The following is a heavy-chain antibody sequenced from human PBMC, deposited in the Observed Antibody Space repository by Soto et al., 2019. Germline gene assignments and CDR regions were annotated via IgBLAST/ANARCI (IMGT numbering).Heavy chain of an antibody. CDR2: IYPGDSDT. CDR1: GYSFTSYW. Sequence: GESLKISCKGSGYSFTSYWIGWVRQMPGKGLEWMGIIYPGDSDTRYSPSFQGQVTISADKSISTACLQWSSLKASDTAMYYCAIDSTTAMVTHDAFYIWGQGTMVTVSS. J-gene: IGHJ3*02. V-gene: IGHV5-51*01. CDR3: AIDSTTAMVTHDAFYI. D-gene: IGHD5-18*01.